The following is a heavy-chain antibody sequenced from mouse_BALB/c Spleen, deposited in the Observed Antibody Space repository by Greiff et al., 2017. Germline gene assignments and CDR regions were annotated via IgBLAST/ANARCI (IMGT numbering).Heavy chain of an antibody. CDR1: GYTFSSYW. CDR2: ILPGSGST. J-gene: IGHJ4*01. D-gene: IGHD1-1*01. CDR3: ARGPYYYGSSEAYYYAMDY. V-gene: IGHV1-9*01. Sequence: QVQLQQSGAELMKPGASVKISCKATGYTFSSYWIEWVKQRPGHGLEWIGEILPGSGSTNYNEKFKGKATFTADTSSNTAYMQLSSLTSEDSAVYYCARGPYYYGSSEAYYYAMDYWGQGTSVTVSS.